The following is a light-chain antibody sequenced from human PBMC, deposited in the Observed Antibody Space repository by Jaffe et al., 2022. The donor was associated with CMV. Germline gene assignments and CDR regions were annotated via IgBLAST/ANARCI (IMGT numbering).Light chain of an antibody. CDR3: QQSYSTPRT. J-gene: IGKJ1*01. Sequence: DIQMTQSPSSLSASVGDRITITCRASQSISSYLNWYQQKPGKAPNLLIYAASGLRSGVPSRFSGSGSGTDFTLTISSLQPEDFATYYCQQSYSTPRTFGQGTKVEIK. V-gene: IGKV1-39*01. CDR1: QSISSY. CDR2: AAS.